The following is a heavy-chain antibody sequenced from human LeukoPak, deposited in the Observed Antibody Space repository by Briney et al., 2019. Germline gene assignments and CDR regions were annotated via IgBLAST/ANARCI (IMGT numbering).Heavy chain of an antibody. D-gene: IGHD3-9*01. Sequence: ASVKISCKPSGYTFINHYIHWVRQAPGQGLEWMGVIRPTDGSTSYAQNFQGRLSMTSATSTSTAYMELSSLRSEDTAIYYCTRTINSWFDPWGQGTPVSVSS. CDR3: TRTINSWFDP. V-gene: IGHV1-46*01. J-gene: IGHJ5*02. CDR2: IRPTDGST. CDR1: GYTFINHY.